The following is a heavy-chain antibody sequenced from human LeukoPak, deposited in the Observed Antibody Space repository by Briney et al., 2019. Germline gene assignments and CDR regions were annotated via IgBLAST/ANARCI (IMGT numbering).Heavy chain of an antibody. J-gene: IGHJ4*02. V-gene: IGHV4-59*01. CDR1: GGSISSYY. CDR3: ARYVWGSYPTFEDY. CDR2: IYYSGST. D-gene: IGHD3-16*02. Sequence: PSETLSLTWTISGGSISSYYWTRIRQPPGKGLEWIGGIYYSGSTNYNPSLKSRVTISLDTSKNQFSLKLSSVTAADTAVYYCARYVWGSYPTFEDYWGQGTLVTVSS.